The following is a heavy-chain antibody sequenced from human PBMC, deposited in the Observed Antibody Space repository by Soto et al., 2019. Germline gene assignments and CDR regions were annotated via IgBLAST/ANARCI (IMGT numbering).Heavy chain of an antibody. CDR3: ARDAGNLRSAYYAPPYDS. V-gene: IGHV3-48*01. D-gene: IGHD3-3*01. J-gene: IGHJ4*02. Sequence: EVQLVESGGGLVQPGGSLRLSCAASGFKFSSYIMNWVRQAPGKGLEWLSYISSSGETIYYADSVKGRFTISRDNARNSLYLQMHSLRVEDTAVYYCARDAGNLRSAYYAPPYDSWGQGILVTVSS. CDR1: GFKFSSYI. CDR2: ISSSGETI.